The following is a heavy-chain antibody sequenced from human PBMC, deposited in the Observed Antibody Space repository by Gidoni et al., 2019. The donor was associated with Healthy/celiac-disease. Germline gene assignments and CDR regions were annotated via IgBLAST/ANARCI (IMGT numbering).Heavy chain of an antibody. CDR1: GFTFSSYS. J-gene: IGHJ6*02. CDR2: ISSSSSYI. D-gene: IGHD2-21*02. Sequence: EVQLVESGGGLVKPGGSLRLSCAASGFTFSSYSMNWVRQAPGKGLEWVSSISSSSSYIYYADSVKGRFTISRDNAKNSRYLQMNSLRAEDTAVYYCARDREVGTVSHDYYYGMDVWGQGTTVTVSS. V-gene: IGHV3-21*01. CDR3: ARDREVGTVSHDYYYGMDV.